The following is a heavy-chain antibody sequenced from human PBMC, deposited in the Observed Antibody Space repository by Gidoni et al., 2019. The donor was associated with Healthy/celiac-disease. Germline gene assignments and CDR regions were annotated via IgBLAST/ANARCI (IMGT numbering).Heavy chain of an antibody. J-gene: IGHJ2*01. CDR2: ISWNSGSI. D-gene: IGHD6-19*01. CDR3: AKDQNPGYSSGWGYFDL. CDR1: GLTFDDYA. Sequence: EVQLVESGGGLVQPGRSLRLSSAASGLTFDDYAMHWVRQVPGKGLEWVSGISWNSGSIGYADSVKGRFTISRDNAKNSLYLQMNSLRAEDTALYYCAKDQNPGYSSGWGYFDLWDRGTLVTVSS. V-gene: IGHV3-9*01.